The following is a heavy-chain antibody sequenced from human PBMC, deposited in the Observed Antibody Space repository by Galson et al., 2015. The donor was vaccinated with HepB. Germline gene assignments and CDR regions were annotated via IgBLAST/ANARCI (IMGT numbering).Heavy chain of an antibody. V-gene: IGHV4-34*01. CDR1: GGSFSGYY. J-gene: IGHJ4*02. Sequence: SETLSLTCAVYGGSFSGYYWSWIRQPPGKGLEWIGEINHGGSTNYNPSLKSRVTLSVDTSKNQFSLKLSSVTAADTAVYYCARGGLAGINYWGQGTLVTVSS. CDR2: INHGGST. D-gene: IGHD6-13*01. CDR3: ARGGLAGINY.